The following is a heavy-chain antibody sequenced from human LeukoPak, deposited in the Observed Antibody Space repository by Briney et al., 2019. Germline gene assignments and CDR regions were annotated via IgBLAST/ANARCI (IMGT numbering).Heavy chain of an antibody. CDR3: ARGLRYFDWSLDY. D-gene: IGHD3-9*01. CDR2: IIPIFGTA. Sequence: SVKVSCKASGGTFSSYAISWVRQAPGQGLEWMGGIIPIFGTANYAQKFQGRVTITADESTSTAYMELSSLRSEDTAVYYCARGLRYFDWSLDYRGQGILVTVSS. J-gene: IGHJ4*02. V-gene: IGHV1-69*13. CDR1: GGTFSSYA.